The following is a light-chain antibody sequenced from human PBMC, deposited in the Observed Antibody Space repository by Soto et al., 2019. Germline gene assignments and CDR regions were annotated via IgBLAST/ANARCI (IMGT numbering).Light chain of an antibody. CDR2: GAS. Sequence: EIVLTQPPGTLSLSPGERATLSCRASQSVSSSYLAWHQQKPGQAPRLLIYGASSRATGIPDRFSGSGSGTDFTLTISRLEPEDFAVYYCQQYGSSPRTFGQGTKVDIK. CDR1: QSVSSSY. CDR3: QQYGSSPRT. J-gene: IGKJ1*01. V-gene: IGKV3-20*01.